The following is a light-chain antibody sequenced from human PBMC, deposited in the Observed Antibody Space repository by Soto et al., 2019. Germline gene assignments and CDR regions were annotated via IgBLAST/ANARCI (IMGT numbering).Light chain of an antibody. CDR3: QQHGTSPLSRT. V-gene: IGKV3-20*01. Sequence: ETVLTKSPGTLSLSPGERATLLCSASQSISSNHLGWYQQKPGQAHRLLIYGASSRAPGIPDRFRGSGHGTTVSLPIIRLGPEDVSVYYCQQHGTSPLSRTFGQGTKVQIK. J-gene: IGKJ1*01. CDR1: QSISSNH. CDR2: GAS.